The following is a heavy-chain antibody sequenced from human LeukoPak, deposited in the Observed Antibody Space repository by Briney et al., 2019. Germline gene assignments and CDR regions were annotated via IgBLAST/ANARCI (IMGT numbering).Heavy chain of an antibody. D-gene: IGHD2-15*01. CDR2: ISGSGGST. V-gene: IGHV3-23*01. J-gene: IGHJ4*02. CDR1: GFTFSSYA. CDR3: ARDQLHRRYCSGGSCYQLSYFDY. Sequence: PGGSLRLSCAASGFTFSSYAMSWVRQAPGKGLEWVSAISGSGGSTYYADSVKGRFTISRDNSKNSLYLQMNSLRAEDTAVYYCARDQLHRRYCSGGSCYQLSYFDYWGQGTLVTVSS.